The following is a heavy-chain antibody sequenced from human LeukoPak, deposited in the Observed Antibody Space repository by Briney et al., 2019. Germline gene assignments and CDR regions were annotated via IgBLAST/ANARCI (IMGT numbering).Heavy chain of an antibody. V-gene: IGHV4-34*01. J-gene: IGHJ5*02. Sequence: SETLSLTCAVYGGSFSGYYWSWIRQPPGKGLEWIGEINHSGSTNYNPSLKSRVTISVDTSKNQFSLKLSSVTAADTAVYYCASGSYDILTGPNPSYNWFDPWGQGTLVTVSS. CDR3: ASGSYDILTGPNPSYNWFDP. D-gene: IGHD3-9*01. CDR2: INHSGST. CDR1: GGSFSGYY.